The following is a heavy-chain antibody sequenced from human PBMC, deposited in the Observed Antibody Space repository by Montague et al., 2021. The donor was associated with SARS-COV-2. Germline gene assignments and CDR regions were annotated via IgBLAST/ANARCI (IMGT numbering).Heavy chain of an antibody. D-gene: IGHD2-2*01. CDR1: GDSVSSNIAT. Sequence: CAISGDSVSSNIATWNCIRQSPSRGLEWLGRTYYTSKWYNDYAESVKSRITIDPDTSKHQFSLHLNSVTPEDTAVYYCARIPVGSKYYFDFWGQGTLVTVSS. CDR3: ARIPVGSKYYFDF. V-gene: IGHV6-1*01. J-gene: IGHJ4*02. CDR2: TYYTSKWYN.